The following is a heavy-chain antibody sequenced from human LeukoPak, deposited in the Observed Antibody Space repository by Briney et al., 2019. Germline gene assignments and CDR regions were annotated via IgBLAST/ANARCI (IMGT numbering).Heavy chain of an antibody. CDR1: GFTFSSYA. D-gene: IGHD3-3*01. Sequence: SGGSLRLSCAASGFTFSSYAMSWVRQAPGKGLEWVSAISGSGGSTYYADSVKGRFTISRDNSKNALYLQMNSLRAEDTAVYYCAKERHDFWSGFDYWGQGTLVTVSS. CDR3: AKERHDFWSGFDY. CDR2: ISGSGGST. V-gene: IGHV3-23*01. J-gene: IGHJ4*02.